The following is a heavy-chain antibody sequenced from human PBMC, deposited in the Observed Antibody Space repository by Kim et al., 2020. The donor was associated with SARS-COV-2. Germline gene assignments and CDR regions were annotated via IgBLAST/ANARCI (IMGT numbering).Heavy chain of an antibody. CDR1: GFTFSSSW. D-gene: IGHD6-13*01. CDR3: ATWGRYSSPY. CDR2: INSDGSGT. J-gene: IGHJ4*02. Sequence: GGSLRLSCAASGFTFSSSWMLWVRQAPGKGLVWVSRINSDGSGTSYADSVKGRFTISRDNAKNTLYLQMNSLRAEDTAVYYCATWGRYSSPYWGQGTPVTVSS. V-gene: IGHV3-74*01.